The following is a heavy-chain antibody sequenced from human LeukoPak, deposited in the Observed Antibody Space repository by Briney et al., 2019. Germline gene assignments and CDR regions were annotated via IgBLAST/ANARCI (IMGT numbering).Heavy chain of an antibody. Sequence: SVKASCKASGGTFNTYAIYWVRQAPGQGLEWMGGIIPVFGTTNYAQDFQDRVTVTTDQSMTTVYMELSSLRPEDTAVYYCARNYGSASFYWYFDLWGRGTLVTVSS. CDR1: GGTFNTYA. CDR3: ARNYGSASFYWYFDL. J-gene: IGHJ2*01. CDR2: IIPVFGTT. V-gene: IGHV1-69*05. D-gene: IGHD3-10*01.